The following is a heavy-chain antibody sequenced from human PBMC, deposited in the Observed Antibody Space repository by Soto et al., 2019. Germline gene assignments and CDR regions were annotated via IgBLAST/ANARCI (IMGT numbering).Heavy chain of an antibody. CDR1: GGSISSYY. J-gene: IGHJ4*02. CDR3: ARQFRGYSYGYFDY. Sequence: PSETLSLTCTVSGGSISSYYWSWIRQPPGKGLEWIGYIYYSGSTNYNPSLKSRVTISVDTSKNQFSLKLSSVTAADTAVYYCARQFRGYSYGYFDYWGQGTLVTVSS. V-gene: IGHV4-59*01. D-gene: IGHD5-18*01. CDR2: IYYSGST.